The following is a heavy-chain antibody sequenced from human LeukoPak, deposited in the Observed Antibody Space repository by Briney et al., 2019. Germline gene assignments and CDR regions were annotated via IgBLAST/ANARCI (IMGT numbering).Heavy chain of an antibody. CDR2: MSVGSGLI. Sequence: GGSLRLSCAASGFTFNSYSMNWIRQAPGKGLEWVSSMSVGSGLIYYAESVKGRFTVSRDNAKKSLYLQMNSLRAEDTAVYYCAREFEGTASGAGYWGQGTLVTVSS. J-gene: IGHJ4*02. D-gene: IGHD1-26*01. V-gene: IGHV3-21*01. CDR3: AREFEGTASGAGY. CDR1: GFTFNSYS.